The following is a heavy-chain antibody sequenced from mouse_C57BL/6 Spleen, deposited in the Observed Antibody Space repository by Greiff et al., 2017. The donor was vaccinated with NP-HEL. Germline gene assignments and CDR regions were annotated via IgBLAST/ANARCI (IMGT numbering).Heavy chain of an antibody. J-gene: IGHJ4*01. Sequence: QVQLQQPGAELVRPGSSVKLSCKASGYTFTSYWMDWVKQRPGQGLEWIGNIYPSDSETHYNQKFKDKATLTVDKSSSTAYMQLSSLTSEDSAVYYCARPLHYDSSYYAMDYWGQGTSVTVSS. V-gene: IGHV1-61*01. CDR1: GYTFTSYW. CDR3: ARPLHYDSSYYAMDY. CDR2: IYPSDSET. D-gene: IGHD1-1*01.